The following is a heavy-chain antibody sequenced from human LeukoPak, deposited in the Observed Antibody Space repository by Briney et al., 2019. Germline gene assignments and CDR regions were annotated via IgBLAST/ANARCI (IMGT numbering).Heavy chain of an antibody. J-gene: IGHJ4*02. V-gene: IGHV3-30-3*01. CDR2: ISYDGSNK. CDR1: GFTFSSYA. CDR3: ARIPRGFYGSGEIIDY. D-gene: IGHD3-10*01. Sequence: GGSLRLSCAASGFTFSSYAMHWVRQAPGKGLEWVAVISYDGSNKYYADSVKGRFTISRDNSKNTLYLQMNSLRAEDTAVYYCARIPRGFYGSGEIIDYWGQGTLVTVSS.